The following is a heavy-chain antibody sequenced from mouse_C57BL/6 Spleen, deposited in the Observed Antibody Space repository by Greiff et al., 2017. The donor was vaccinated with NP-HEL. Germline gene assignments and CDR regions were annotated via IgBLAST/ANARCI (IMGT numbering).Heavy chain of an antibody. Sequence: QVQLQQPGTELVKPGASVKLSCKASGYTFTSYWMHWVKQRPGQGLEWIGNINPSNGGTNYNEKFKSKATLTVDKSSSTAYMHLSSLTSEDSAVYYCARAGYDYDGGAWFAYWGQGTLVTVSA. V-gene: IGHV1-53*01. CDR1: GYTFTSYW. CDR2: INPSNGGT. D-gene: IGHD2-4*01. J-gene: IGHJ3*01. CDR3: ARAGYDYDGGAWFAY.